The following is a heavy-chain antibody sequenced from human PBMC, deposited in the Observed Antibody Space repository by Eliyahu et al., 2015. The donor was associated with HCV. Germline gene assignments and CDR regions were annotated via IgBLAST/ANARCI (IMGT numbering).Heavy chain of an antibody. CDR3: ARGLAAPDFGNWFDP. CDR2: IYYSGST. Sequence: QVQLQESGPGLVKPSETLSLTCTVSGCSISSYYWSWIRQPPGKGLEWIGYIYYSGSTNYNPSLKSRVTISVDTSKNQFSLKLSSVTAADTAVYYCARGLAAPDFGNWFDPWGQGTLVTVSS. J-gene: IGHJ5*02. D-gene: IGHD6-6*01. CDR1: GCSISSYY. V-gene: IGHV4-59*01.